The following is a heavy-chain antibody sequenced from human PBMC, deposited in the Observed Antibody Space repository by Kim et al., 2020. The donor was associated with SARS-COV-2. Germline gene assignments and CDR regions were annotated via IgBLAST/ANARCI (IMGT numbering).Heavy chain of an antibody. CDR3: AREGGYYYDSSGYYPEPKLDY. Sequence: GGSLRLSCAASGFTFSDYYMSWIRQAPGKGLEWVSYISSSGSTIYYADSVKGRFTISRDNAKNSLYLQMNSLRAEDTAVYYCAREGGYYYDSSGYYPEPKLDYWGQGTLVTVSS. V-gene: IGHV3-11*01. J-gene: IGHJ4*02. CDR2: ISSSGSTI. D-gene: IGHD3-22*01. CDR1: GFTFSDYY.